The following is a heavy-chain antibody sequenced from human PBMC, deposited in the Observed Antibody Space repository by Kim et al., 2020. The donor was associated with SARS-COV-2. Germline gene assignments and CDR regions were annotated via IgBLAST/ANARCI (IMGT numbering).Heavy chain of an antibody. D-gene: IGHD3-10*01. CDR3: VPMVDMGYFDY. CDR2: ISGSGGST. J-gene: IGHJ4*02. V-gene: IGHV3-23*01. CDR1: GFTFSSYA. Sequence: GGSLRLSCAASGFTFSSYAMSWVRQAPGKGLEWVSAISGSGGSTYYADSVKGRFTISRDNSKNTLYLQMNSLRAEDTAVYYCVPMVDMGYFDYWGQGTLVTVSS.